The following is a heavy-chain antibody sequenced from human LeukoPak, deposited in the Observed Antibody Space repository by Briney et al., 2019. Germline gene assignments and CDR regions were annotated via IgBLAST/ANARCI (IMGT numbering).Heavy chain of an antibody. D-gene: IGHD6-19*01. J-gene: IGHJ4*02. CDR3: ATEGGSSGWCWNY. CDR2: IKQDGSEK. Sequence: GGSLRLSCAASGFTFSNYAMSWVRQAPGKGLEWVANIKQDGSEKYYVDSVKGRFTISRDNAKNSLYLQMNSLRAEDTAVYYCATEGGSSGWCWNYWGQGTLVTVSS. CDR1: GFTFSNYA. V-gene: IGHV3-7*01.